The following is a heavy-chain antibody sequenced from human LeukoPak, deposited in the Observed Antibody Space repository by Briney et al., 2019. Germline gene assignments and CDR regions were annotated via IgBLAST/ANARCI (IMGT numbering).Heavy chain of an antibody. Sequence: SETLSLTCTLSGGSVSSSRFHWGWIRQPPGKGLEWIGNIYYSESTSYKPSLKSRVTMSLDTPKNQFSLTLRSLTAADTAVYYCATPSGNAFDIWGQGIMVTVSS. V-gene: IGHV4-39*07. D-gene: IGHD3-10*01. CDR2: IYYSEST. J-gene: IGHJ3*02. CDR1: GGSVSSSRFH. CDR3: ATPSGNAFDI.